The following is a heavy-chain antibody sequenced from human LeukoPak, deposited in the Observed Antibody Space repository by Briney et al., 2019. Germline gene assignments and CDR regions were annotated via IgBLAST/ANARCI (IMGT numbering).Heavy chain of an antibody. Sequence: TGGSLRLSCAASGFTFSDDWMRWVRQAPGKGLEWVAGMNQDGSHKNYVDSVTGRFTISRDNAKDSLYLQMNSLRVDDTAVYYCAKGGGRPFDYWGQGTLVTVSS. CDR1: GFTFSDDW. D-gene: IGHD4-23*01. CDR2: MNQDGSHK. J-gene: IGHJ4*02. V-gene: IGHV3-7*04. CDR3: AKGGGRPFDY.